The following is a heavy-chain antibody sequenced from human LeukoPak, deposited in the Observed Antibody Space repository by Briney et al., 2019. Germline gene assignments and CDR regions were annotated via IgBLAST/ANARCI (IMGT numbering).Heavy chain of an antibody. V-gene: IGHV3-30-3*01. D-gene: IGHD3-9*01. Sequence: GGSLRLSCAASGFTFSSYAMHWVRKAPGKGLEWVAVISYDGSNKYYADSVKGRFTISRDNSKNTLYLQMNSLRAEDTAVYYCARDGDILTGYYLDYWGQGTLVTVSS. CDR2: ISYDGSNK. J-gene: IGHJ4*02. CDR1: GFTFSSYA. CDR3: ARDGDILTGYYLDY.